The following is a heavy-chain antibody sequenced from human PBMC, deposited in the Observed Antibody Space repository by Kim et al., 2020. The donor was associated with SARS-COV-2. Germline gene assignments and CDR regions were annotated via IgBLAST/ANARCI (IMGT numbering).Heavy chain of an antibody. CDR3: AWAGITGADFDY. J-gene: IGHJ4*02. CDR2: ISAYSGNT. D-gene: IGHD1-20*01. Sequence: ASVKVSCKASGYTFNNYGISWVRQAPGQGLEWMGWISAYSGNTNYAQKVQGRVTMTTDTSTSTAYMELKSLTSDDTAVYYCAWAGITGADFDYWGQGTLVTVSS. CDR1: GYTFNNYG. V-gene: IGHV1-18*01.